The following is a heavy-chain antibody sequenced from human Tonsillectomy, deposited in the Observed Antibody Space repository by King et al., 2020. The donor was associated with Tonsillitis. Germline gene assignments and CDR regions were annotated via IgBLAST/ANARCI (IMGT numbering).Heavy chain of an antibody. V-gene: IGHV4-31*01. CDR2: IYYSGST. CDR3: ARAMGRTYYYGMDV. D-gene: IGHD5-18*01. J-gene: IGHJ6*02. CDR1: GGSISRGGYY. Sequence: VQLQESGPGLVKPSQTLSLTCTVSGGSISRGGYYWSWIRQHPGKGLEWIGYIYYSGSTYSNPSLNSQVAMSVGTSNNQFSLKLSSVTAADTAVYYCARAMGRTYYYGMDVWGQGTTVTVSS.